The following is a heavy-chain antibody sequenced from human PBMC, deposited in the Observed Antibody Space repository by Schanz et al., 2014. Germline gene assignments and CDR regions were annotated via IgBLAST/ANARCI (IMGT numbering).Heavy chain of an antibody. CDR1: GFTFNSYA. V-gene: IGHV3-23*04. CDR3: AKDSTHIDIVLVPTAIDY. J-gene: IGHJ4*02. D-gene: IGHD2-2*01. Sequence: VQLVESGGGVVQPGRSLRLSCAASGFTFNSYAMTWVRQAPGKGLEWVSSISHSGGSKYYADSVKGRFTISRDNSKNTLYLHMNTLRSEDTAVYYCAKDSTHIDIVLVPTAIDYWGQGTLVTVSS. CDR2: ISHSGGSK.